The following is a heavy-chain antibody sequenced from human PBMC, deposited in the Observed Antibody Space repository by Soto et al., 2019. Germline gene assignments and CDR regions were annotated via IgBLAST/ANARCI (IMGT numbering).Heavy chain of an antibody. CDR3: ARDPGIAVAGADY. CDR1: GGTFSSYT. V-gene: IGHV1-69*08. J-gene: IGHJ4*02. D-gene: IGHD6-19*01. Sequence: QVQLVQSGAEVNKPGSSVKVSCKASGGTFSSYTISWVRQAPGQGLEWMGRIIPILGIANYAQKFQGRVTITADKSTSTAYMELSSLRSEDTAVYYCARDPGIAVAGADYWGQGTLVTVSS. CDR2: IIPILGIA.